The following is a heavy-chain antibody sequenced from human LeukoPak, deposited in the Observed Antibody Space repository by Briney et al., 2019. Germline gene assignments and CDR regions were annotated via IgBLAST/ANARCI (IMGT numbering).Heavy chain of an antibody. J-gene: IGHJ3*02. CDR3: ARGGGGNPGAFDI. D-gene: IGHD4-23*01. V-gene: IGHV4-59*01. CDR1: GGSISSYY. CDR2: LYYSGST. Sequence: PSETLSLTCTVSGGSISSYYWSWIRQPPGKGLELIGYLYYSGSTNYNPSLKSRVTISVDTSKNQFSLKLSSVTAADTAVYYCARGGGGNPGAFDIWGQGTMVTVSS.